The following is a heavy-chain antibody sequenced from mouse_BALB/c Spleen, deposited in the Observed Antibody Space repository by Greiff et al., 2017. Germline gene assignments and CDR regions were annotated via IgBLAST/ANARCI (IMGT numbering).Heavy chain of an antibody. J-gene: IGHJ2*01. D-gene: IGHD1-1*01. V-gene: IGHV1S81*02. CDR3: ARNYYGSSPDY. Sequence: VQLQQPGAELVKPGASVKLSCKASGYTFTSYWMHWVKQRPGQGLEWIGEINPSNGRTNYNEKFKSKATLTVDKSSSTAYMQLSSLTSEDSAVYYCARNYYGSSPDYWGQGTTLTVSS. CDR2: INPSNGRT. CDR1: GYTFTSYW.